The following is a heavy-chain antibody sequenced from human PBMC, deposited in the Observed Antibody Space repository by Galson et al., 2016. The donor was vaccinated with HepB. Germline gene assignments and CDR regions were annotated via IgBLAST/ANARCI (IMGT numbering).Heavy chain of an antibody. CDR1: GYNFTIYW. Sequence: QSGAEVKKPGESLKISCETSGYNFTIYWIGWVRQMPGKGLEWMGIIYPGDSEVRYNPSFEGQVSISADRSTTTTFLQWSSLKASDTATYFCARPFGDTYFQYWGQGTQVIVSS. CDR2: IYPGDSEV. V-gene: IGHV5-51*01. CDR3: ARPFGDTYFQY. J-gene: IGHJ1*01. D-gene: IGHD2-21*02.